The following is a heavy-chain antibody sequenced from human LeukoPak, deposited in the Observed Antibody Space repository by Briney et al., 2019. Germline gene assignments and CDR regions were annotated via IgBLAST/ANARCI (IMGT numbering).Heavy chain of an antibody. CDR1: GFTFKDYG. CDR2: INWNGGGT. CDR3: AKHMRATNTYSFFGLDV. V-gene: IGHV3-9*01. D-gene: IGHD1-26*01. Sequence: GGSLRLSCAATGFTFKDYGMHWVRQPPGKGLEWVSSINWNGGGTDYAYSVKGRFTISRDNAKNSLYLQLSSLRPEDTALYYCAKHMRATNTYSFFGLDVGGQGTTVTVSS. J-gene: IGHJ6*02.